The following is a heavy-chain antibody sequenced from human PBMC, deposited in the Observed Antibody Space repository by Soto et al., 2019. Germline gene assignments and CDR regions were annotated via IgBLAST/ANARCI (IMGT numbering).Heavy chain of an antibody. J-gene: IGHJ4*02. D-gene: IGHD3-22*01. CDR2: ISGRGGVT. Sequence: VQLLASGGGLVQPGGSLRLTCVGSGFTFRNQDMRWVRQAPGKGLEWVSGISGRGGVTYYADSVKGRFTISRDKSKNTLYLQMNNLRANDTAVYYCAKDRQFRSYYESAGHYNDWGQGTLVTVSS. CDR1: GFTFRNQD. V-gene: IGHV3-23*01. CDR3: AKDRQFRSYYESAGHYND.